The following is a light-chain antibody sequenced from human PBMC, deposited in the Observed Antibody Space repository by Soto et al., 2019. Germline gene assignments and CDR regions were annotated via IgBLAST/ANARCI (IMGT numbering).Light chain of an antibody. CDR3: QHCDYLPI. Sequence: IQLTQSPSSLSASVGDRVTITCRASQGINKFLAWYQQKPGKAPQLLIYGASTLQSGVPSRFSGSGSGTHFTFTISSLQPEDVATYYCQHCDYLPIFGPGTTVDFK. J-gene: IGKJ3*01. CDR1: QGINKF. CDR2: GAS. V-gene: IGKV1-9*01.